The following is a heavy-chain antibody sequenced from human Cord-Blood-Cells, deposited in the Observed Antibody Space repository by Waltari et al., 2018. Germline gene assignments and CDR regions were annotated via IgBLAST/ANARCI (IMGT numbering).Heavy chain of an antibody. D-gene: IGHD1-26*01. V-gene: IGHV4-38-2*01. Sequence: QVQLQESGPGLVKPSETLSLTCAVSGYSISSGYYWGWIRQPPGKGLEWIGGIYHSGSTYYNPSLKSRVTISVDTSKNQFSLKLSSVTAADTAVYYCARGISGSYDYWGQGTLVTVSS. CDR2: IYHSGST. CDR3: ARGISGSYDY. J-gene: IGHJ4*02. CDR1: GYSISSGYY.